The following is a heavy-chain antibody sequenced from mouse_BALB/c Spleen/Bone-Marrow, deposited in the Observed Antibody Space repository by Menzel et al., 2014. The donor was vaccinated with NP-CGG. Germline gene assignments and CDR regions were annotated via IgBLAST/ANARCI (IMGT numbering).Heavy chain of an antibody. CDR3: TRHGEVRRFYYALDY. D-gene: IGHD2-14*01. V-gene: IGHV5-12-2*01. J-gene: IGHJ4*01. Sequence: EVKLVESGGGLVQPGGSLKLSCTASGFTFSSYSMSWVRQTPGKRLEWVAYISNGGGSTYYPDAVKGRFTISRDNAKNSLYLQMSSLKSEDTAMYYCTRHGEVRRFYYALDYWGQGTSVTVSS. CDR1: GFTFSSYS. CDR2: ISNGGGST.